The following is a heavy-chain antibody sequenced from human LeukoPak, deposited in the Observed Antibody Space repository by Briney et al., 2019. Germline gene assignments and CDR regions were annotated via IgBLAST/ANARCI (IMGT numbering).Heavy chain of an antibody. D-gene: IGHD6-13*01. CDR2: INPNSGGT. Sequence: VASVKVSCKASGYTFTGYYMHWVRQAPGQGLEWMGWINPNSGGTNYAQKFQGRVTMTRDTSISTAYMELSRLRSDDTAVDYCARGLSQQLPYGGWFDPWGQGTLVTVSS. V-gene: IGHV1-2*02. J-gene: IGHJ5*02. CDR1: GYTFTGYY. CDR3: ARGLSQQLPYGGWFDP.